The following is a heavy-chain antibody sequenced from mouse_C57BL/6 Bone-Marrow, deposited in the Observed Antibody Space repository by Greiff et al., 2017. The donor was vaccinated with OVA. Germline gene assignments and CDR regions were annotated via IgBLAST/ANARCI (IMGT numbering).Heavy chain of an antibody. V-gene: IGHV5-4*01. D-gene: IGHD1-1*01. Sequence: EVQLVESGGGLVKPGGSLKLSCAASGFTFSSYAMSWVRQTPEKRLEWVATISDGGSYTYYPDNVKGRFTISRDNAKNNLYLQMSHLKSEDTAMYYCARDAYGSSSAWCAYWGQGTLVTVSA. CDR3: ARDAYGSSSAWCAY. CDR1: GFTFSSYA. CDR2: ISDGGSYT. J-gene: IGHJ3*01.